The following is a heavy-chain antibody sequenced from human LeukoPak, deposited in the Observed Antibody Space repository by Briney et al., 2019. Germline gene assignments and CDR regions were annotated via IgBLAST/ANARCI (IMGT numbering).Heavy chain of an antibody. J-gene: IGHJ3*02. CDR1: GGSFSGYY. D-gene: IGHD3-22*01. Sequence: SETLSLTCAVSGGSFSGYYWCWIRQPPGKGLEWIGEINHSGSTNYNPSLMSRVTISVDTSTNQFSLKLSSVTAADTAVYYCARDYYDSSGYPQDAFDIWGQGTMVTVSS. V-gene: IGHV4-34*01. CDR3: ARDYYDSSGYPQDAFDI. CDR2: INHSGST.